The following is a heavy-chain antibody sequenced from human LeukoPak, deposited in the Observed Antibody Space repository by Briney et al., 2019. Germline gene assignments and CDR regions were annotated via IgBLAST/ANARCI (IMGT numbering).Heavy chain of an antibody. Sequence: GGSLRLSCAASGFTVSSNYMSWVRQAPGKGLEWVAIISNDGSRKYYAHSVEGRFTISRDNSKNTLYLQMDSLRAEDTAVYYCARDRAWNYFDYWGQGTLVTVSS. D-gene: IGHD3-3*01. CDR1: GFTVSSNY. V-gene: IGHV3-30*03. J-gene: IGHJ4*02. CDR2: ISNDGSRK. CDR3: ARDRAWNYFDY.